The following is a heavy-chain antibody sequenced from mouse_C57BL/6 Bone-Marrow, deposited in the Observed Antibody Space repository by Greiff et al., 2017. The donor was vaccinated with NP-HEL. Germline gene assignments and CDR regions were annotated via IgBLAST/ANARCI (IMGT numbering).Heavy chain of an antibody. J-gene: IGHJ4*01. V-gene: IGHV5-6*01. CDR3: ARHYPYAMDY. CDR2: ISSGGSYT. CDR1: GFTFSSYG. Sequence: EVQLVESGGDLVKPGGSLKLSCAASGFTFSSYGMSWVRQTPDKRLEWVATISSGGSYTYYPDSVKGRFTISRDNAKNTLYLQMVSLKSEDTAMYYCARHYPYAMDYWGQGTSVTVSS.